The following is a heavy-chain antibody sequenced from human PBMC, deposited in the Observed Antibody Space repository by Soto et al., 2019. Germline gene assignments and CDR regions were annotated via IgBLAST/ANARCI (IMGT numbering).Heavy chain of an antibody. J-gene: IGHJ6*02. CDR2: MNPIRGIT. CDR1: GGGIRSYT. Sequence: GASVEVCWEACGGGIRSYTSRWVRQAPGQGQEWMGRMNPIRGITNYAQKFKGRDTMSRKKYTSTAYMELSSLRSEDTAVYYCARGELWGVYYYYYGMAVWGQGTTVTVSS. V-gene: IGHV1-69*02. CDR3: ARGELWGVYYYYYGMAV. D-gene: IGHD5-18*01.